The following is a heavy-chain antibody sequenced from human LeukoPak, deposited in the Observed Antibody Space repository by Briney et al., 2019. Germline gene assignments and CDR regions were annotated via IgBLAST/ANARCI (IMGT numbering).Heavy chain of an antibody. D-gene: IGHD5-12*01. Sequence: GGSLRLSCAASGFTLSSYWMSWVRQAPGKGLEWVANIKQDGSEKYYVDSVKGRFTISRDNAKNSLYLQMNSLRAEDTAVYYCARGGYYFGYWGQGTLVTVSS. V-gene: IGHV3-7*01. CDR1: GFTLSSYW. CDR3: ARGGYYFGY. J-gene: IGHJ4*02. CDR2: IKQDGSEK.